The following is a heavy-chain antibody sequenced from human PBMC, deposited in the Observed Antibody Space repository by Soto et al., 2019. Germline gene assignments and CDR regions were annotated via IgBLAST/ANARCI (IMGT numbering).Heavy chain of an antibody. CDR1: GGSISSSSYY. CDR3: ARQYYYDSSGS. CDR2: IYYSGST. D-gene: IGHD3-22*01. Sequence: SETLSLTCTVSGGSISSSSYYWGWIRQPPGKGLEWIGSIYYSGSTYYNPSLKSRVTISVDTSKNQFSLKLSSVTAADTAVYYCARQYYYDSSGSRGQGTQVTVSS. V-gene: IGHV4-39*01. J-gene: IGHJ4*02.